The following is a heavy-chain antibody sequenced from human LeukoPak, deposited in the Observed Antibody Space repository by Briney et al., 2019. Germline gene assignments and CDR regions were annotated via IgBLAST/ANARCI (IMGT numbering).Heavy chain of an antibody. J-gene: IGHJ3*02. CDR3: KLHHDAFDI. Sequence: PGGSLRLSCAASGFTYSSYSMNWVRQAPGKGREWVSSISSSNSYIYYTDSVKRRFTIYRDNTKNSLYLQMNSLRAEDTAVYYCKLHHDAFDIWGQGTMVTVSS. CDR1: GFTYSSYS. CDR2: ISSSNSYI. V-gene: IGHV3-21*01. D-gene: IGHD6-6*01.